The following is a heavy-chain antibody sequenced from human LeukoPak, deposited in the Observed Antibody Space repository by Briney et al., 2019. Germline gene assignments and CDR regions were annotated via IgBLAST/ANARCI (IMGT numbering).Heavy chain of an antibody. CDR2: INTNTGNP. CDR1: GYTFTSYA. V-gene: IGHV7-4-1*02. D-gene: IGHD5-12*01. CDR3: AREGSGYDEYMPPYYYYYGMDV. Sequence: ASVKVSCKASGYTFTSYAMNWVRQAPGQGLEWMGWINTNTGNPTYAQGFTGRFVFSLDTSVSTAYLQISSLKAEDTAVYYCAREGSGYDEYMPPYYYYYGMDVWGLGTTVTVSS. J-gene: IGHJ6*02.